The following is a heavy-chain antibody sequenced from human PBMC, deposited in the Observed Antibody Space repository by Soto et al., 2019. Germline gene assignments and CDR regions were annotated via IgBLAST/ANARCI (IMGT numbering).Heavy chain of an antibody. J-gene: IGHJ2*01. Sequence: QVQLVQSGAEVKKPGSSVKVSCKASGGTFSSYAISWVRQAPGQGLEWMGGIIPIFGTANYAQKFQGRVTITADESTSTAYMELSSLRSEDTAVSYCAYAEVGYDSSGYHYWYFDLWGRGTLVTVSS. CDR3: AYAEVGYDSSGYHYWYFDL. CDR1: GGTFSSYA. V-gene: IGHV1-69*12. D-gene: IGHD3-22*01. CDR2: IIPIFGTA.